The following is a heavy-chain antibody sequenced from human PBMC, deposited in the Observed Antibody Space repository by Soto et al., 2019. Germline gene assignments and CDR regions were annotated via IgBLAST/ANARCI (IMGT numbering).Heavy chain of an antibody. J-gene: IGHJ4*02. D-gene: IGHD2-21*01. CDR2: IQPGDSDT. CDR1: GKEITNYW. V-gene: IGHV5-51*01. CDR3: ARHLDWREFDY. Sequence: SRKDTCRGSGKEITNYWMGWVRQMPGKGLEWMGIIQPGDSDTRYSPSFQGQVTISADKSISTAYLQWSSLKASDTAMYYCARHLDWREFDYWGQGTLVTVS.